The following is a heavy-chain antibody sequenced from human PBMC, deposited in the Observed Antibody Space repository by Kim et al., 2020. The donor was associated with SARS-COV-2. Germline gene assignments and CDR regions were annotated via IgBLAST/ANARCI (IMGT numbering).Heavy chain of an antibody. V-gene: IGHV4-39*01. J-gene: IGHJ2*01. D-gene: IGHD6-25*01. Sequence: LKSRVTISVDTSKNQFSLKLSSVTAADTAVYYCARRSPSSSAQGNWYFDLWGRGTLVTVSS. CDR3: ARRSPSSSAQGNWYFDL.